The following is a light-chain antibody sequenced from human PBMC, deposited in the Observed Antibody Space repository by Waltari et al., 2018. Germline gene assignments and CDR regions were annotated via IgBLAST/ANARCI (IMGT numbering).Light chain of an antibody. V-gene: IGKV2-30*02. CDR2: KVS. Sequence: VVMTQSPLSLPVTLGQPASISCRSSQSLVHSDRNTYLSWFQQRPGQSPRRLIYKVSNRDSGVPDRFSGSGSGTDFTLKISRVEAEDVGLYYCMQGTHWPNT. CDR3: MQGTHWPNT. CDR1: QSLVHSDRNTY. J-gene: IGKJ2*01.